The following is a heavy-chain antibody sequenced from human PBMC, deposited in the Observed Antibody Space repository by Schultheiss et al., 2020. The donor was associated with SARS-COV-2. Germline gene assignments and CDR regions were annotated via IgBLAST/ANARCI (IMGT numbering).Heavy chain of an antibody. CDR2: INHSGST. CDR1: GGSISSYY. CDR3: ARGCTIFGVVTSYYYYYYMDV. D-gene: IGHD3-3*01. J-gene: IGHJ6*03. V-gene: IGHV4-34*01. Sequence: SETLSLTCTVSGGSISSYYWSWIRQPPGKGLEWIGEINHSGSTNYNPSLKSRVTISVDTSKNQFSLKLSSVTAADTAVYYCARGCTIFGVVTSYYYYYYMDVWDKGTTVTVSS.